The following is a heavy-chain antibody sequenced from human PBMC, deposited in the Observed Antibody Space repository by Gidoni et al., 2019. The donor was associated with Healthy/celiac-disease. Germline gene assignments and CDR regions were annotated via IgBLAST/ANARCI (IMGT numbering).Heavy chain of an antibody. Sequence: QVQLVESGGGVVQPGRYLRLSCAASGFTFSSYGMHWVRQAPGKGLEWVAVISYDGSNKYYADSVKGRFTISRDNSKNTLYLQMNSLRAEDTAVYYCAKDLYYYDSSGYYVDYWGQGTLVTVSS. CDR1: GFTFSSYG. V-gene: IGHV3-30*18. D-gene: IGHD3-22*01. CDR3: AKDLYYYDSSGYYVDY. CDR2: ISYDGSNK. J-gene: IGHJ4*02.